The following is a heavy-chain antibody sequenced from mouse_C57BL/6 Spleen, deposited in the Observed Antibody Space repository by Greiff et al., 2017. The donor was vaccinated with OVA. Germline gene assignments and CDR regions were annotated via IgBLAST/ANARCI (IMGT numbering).Heavy chain of an antibody. CDR2: IYPGDGDT. J-gene: IGHJ2*01. CDR3: ARDWDSSGFFDY. Sequence: VQLQQSGPELVKPGASVKISCKASGYAFSSSWMNWVKQRPGKGLEWIGRIYPGDGDTNSNGKFKGKATLTADKSSSTAYMQLSSLTSEDSAVYFCARDWDSSGFFDYWGQGTTLTVSS. V-gene: IGHV1-82*01. D-gene: IGHD3-2*02. CDR1: GYAFSSSW.